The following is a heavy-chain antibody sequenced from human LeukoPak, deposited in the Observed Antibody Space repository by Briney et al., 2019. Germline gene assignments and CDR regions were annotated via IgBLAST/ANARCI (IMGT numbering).Heavy chain of an antibody. D-gene: IGHD2-21*01. CDR3: ARVQRCGGDCYFSDY. CDR2: INRSGST. J-gene: IGHJ4*02. Sequence: SETLSLTCAIYGGSFSGYFWSWFRQPPGKGLEWIGEINRSGSTNYNSSLSLKSRVTISVDTSKNQFSLKLSSVTAADTAVYYCARVQRCGGDCYFSDYWGQGTLVTISS. CDR1: GGSFSGYF. V-gene: IGHV4-34*01.